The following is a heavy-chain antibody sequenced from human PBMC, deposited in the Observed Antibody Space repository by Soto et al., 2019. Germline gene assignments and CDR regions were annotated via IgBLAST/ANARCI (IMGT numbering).Heavy chain of an antibody. J-gene: IGHJ4*02. CDR2: IYYSGST. CDR3: ARVGNILTGYYNLTRSLAY. Sequence: SETLSLTCTVSGGSISSSSYFWGWIRQPPGKGLEWIGSIYYSGSTYYNPSLKSRVTISVDTSKNQFSLKLSSVTAADTAVYNCARVGNILTGYYNLTRSLAYWGQGTQVTVSS. V-gene: IGHV4-39*07. D-gene: IGHD3-9*01. CDR1: GGSISSSSYF.